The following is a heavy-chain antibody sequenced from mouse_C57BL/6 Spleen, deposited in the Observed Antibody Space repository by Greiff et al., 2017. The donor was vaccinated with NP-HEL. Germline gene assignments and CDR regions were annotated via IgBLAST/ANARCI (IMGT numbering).Heavy chain of an antibody. CDR3: ARGITTVNPHWYFDV. J-gene: IGHJ1*03. CDR2: IYPYNGVS. V-gene: IGHV1-31*01. Sequence: SGPELVKPGASVKISCKASGYSFTGYYMHWVKQSHGNILDWIGYIYPYNGVSSYNQKFKGKATLTVDKSSSTAYMELRSLTSEDSAVYYCARGITTVNPHWYFDVWGTGTTVTVSS. CDR1: GYSFTGYY. D-gene: IGHD1-1*01.